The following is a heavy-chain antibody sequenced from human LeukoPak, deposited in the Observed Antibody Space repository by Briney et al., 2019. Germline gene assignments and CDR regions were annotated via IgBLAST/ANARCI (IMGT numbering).Heavy chain of an antibody. CDR2: ISAYNGNT. D-gene: IGHD3-10*01. CDR1: DYTFTIYG. J-gene: IGHJ4*02. V-gene: IGHV1-18*01. Sequence: ASASVSCTSADYTFTIYGINWGCRAPGQGREWMGWISAYNGNTNYAQKVQGRVTMTTDTSTSTAYMELRSLRSDDTAVYYCARVSQFYGSEIGYWGQGTLVTVSS. CDR3: ARVSQFYGSEIGY.